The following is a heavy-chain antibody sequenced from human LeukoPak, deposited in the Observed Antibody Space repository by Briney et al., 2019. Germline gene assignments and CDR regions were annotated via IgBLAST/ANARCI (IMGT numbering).Heavy chain of an antibody. D-gene: IGHD6-6*01. CDR3: AMYSSSSGFDP. CDR2: INAGNGNT. J-gene: IGHJ5*02. V-gene: IGHV1-3*01. Sequence: ASVKVSCKASGYTFTSYAMHWVRQAPGQRLEWMGWINAGNGNTEYSQKFQGRVTITRDTSASTAYMELSSLRSEDTAVYYCAMYSSSSGFDPWGQGTLVTVSS. CDR1: GYTFTSYA.